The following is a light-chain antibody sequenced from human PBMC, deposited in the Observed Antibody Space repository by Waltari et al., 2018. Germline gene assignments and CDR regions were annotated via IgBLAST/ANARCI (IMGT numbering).Light chain of an antibody. CDR2: SSS. CDR1: SSNIGRNR. J-gene: IGLJ2*01. V-gene: IGLV1-44*01. Sequence: QSVLTQPPSASGTPGPRVTISCSGTSSNIGRNRVNWYQQLPGMAPKLLIYSSSQRPSGVPDRFSASKSGTSATLAISGPQSEDEADYYCAAWDDSLTLVVFGGGTKLTVL. CDR3: AAWDDSLTLVV.